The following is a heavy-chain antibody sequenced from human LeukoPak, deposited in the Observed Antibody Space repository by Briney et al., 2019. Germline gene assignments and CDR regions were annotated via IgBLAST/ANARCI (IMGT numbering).Heavy chain of an antibody. CDR2: IKSKTDGGTT. CDR3: TTAYDYGDPYYFDY. D-gene: IGHD4-17*01. J-gene: IGHJ4*02. CDR1: GFTFSNAW. V-gene: IGHV3-15*01. Sequence: GGSLRLSSAASGFTFSNAWMSWVRQAPGKGLEWVGRIKSKTDGGTTDYAAPVKGRFTISRDDSKNTLYLQMNSLKTEDTAVYYCTTAYDYGDPYYFDYWGQGTLVTVSS.